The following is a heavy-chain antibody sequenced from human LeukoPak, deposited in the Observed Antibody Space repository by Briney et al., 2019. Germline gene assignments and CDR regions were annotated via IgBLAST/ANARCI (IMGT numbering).Heavy chain of an antibody. V-gene: IGHV1-2*02. Sequence: GASVKVSCKASGYTFTDYYIHWVRQAPGQGLEWMGWINPNSGGTNYAQKFQGRVTMIRDTSVTTAYMELSRLRSDDTAMYYCARDIVLVPSAFGGMGVWGQGASVTVSS. CDR2: INPNSGGT. J-gene: IGHJ6*02. CDR3: ARDIVLVPSAFGGMGV. D-gene: IGHD2-8*02. CDR1: GYTFTDYY.